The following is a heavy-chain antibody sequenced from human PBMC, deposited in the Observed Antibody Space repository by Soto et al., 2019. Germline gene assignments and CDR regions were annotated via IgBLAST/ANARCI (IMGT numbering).Heavy chain of an antibody. CDR1: A. Sequence: AMRWVRKNQGKGLEWVSAISGSGGSTYYADSVKGRFTISRDNSKNTLYLQMNSLRAEDTAVYYCAKAPAGDHYYGMDVWGQGTTVTVSS. V-gene: IGHV3-23*01. CDR2: ISGSGGST. J-gene: IGHJ6*02. CDR3: AKAPAGDHYYGMDV. D-gene: IGHD2-2*01.